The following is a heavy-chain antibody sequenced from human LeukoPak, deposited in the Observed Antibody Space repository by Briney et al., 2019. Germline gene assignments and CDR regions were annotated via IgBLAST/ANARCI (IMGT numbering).Heavy chain of an antibody. J-gene: IGHJ4*02. CDR1: GYTFTSYG. CDR3: VSGSDFGY. V-gene: IGHV1-18*01. Sequence: AASVKVSCTASGYTFTSYGITWVRQAPGHGLEWMGWSSPYNGNRNYAQKLQGRVTMTTDTSTSTAYVELRSLRSDDTAMYYCVSGSDFGYWGQGTLVTVSS. CDR2: SSPYNGNR. D-gene: IGHD1-26*01.